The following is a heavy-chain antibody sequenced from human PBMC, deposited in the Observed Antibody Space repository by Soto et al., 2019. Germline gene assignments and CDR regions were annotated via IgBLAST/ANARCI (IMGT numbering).Heavy chain of an antibody. CDR1: GDTLSTHG. J-gene: IGHJ4*02. Sequence: QVQLVQSGAEVKKPGSSVKVSCKASGDTLSTHGISWVRQAPGQGLEWMGGTIPTIGTTDYAEKFQGRVTITADESTTTSYMELSSLRPDDTAVYYCAAGDSSDTGDHLGQGTLVTVSS. CDR2: TIPTIGTT. V-gene: IGHV1-69*01. D-gene: IGHD5-18*01. CDR3: AAGDSSDTGDH.